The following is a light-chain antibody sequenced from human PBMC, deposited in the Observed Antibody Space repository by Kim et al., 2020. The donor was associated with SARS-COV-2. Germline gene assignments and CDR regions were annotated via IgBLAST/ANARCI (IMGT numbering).Light chain of an antibody. CDR1: SSNIGNNY. Sequence: QKVTSSCSGSSSNIGNNYVSWYQQLPGTAPKLLIYDNNKRPSGIPDRFSGSKSGTSATLGITGLQTGDEADYYCGTWDSSLSASYVFATGTKVTVL. J-gene: IGLJ1*01. CDR3: GTWDSSLSASYV. CDR2: DNN. V-gene: IGLV1-51*01.